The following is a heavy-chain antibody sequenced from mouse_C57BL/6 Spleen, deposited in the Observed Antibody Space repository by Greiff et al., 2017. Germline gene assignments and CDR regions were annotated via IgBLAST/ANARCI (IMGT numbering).Heavy chain of an antibody. J-gene: IGHJ4*01. V-gene: IGHV1-18*01. CDR2: INHDNGGT. CDR1: GYTFTDYN. Sequence: EVQLQQSGPELVKPGASVKIPCKASGYTFTDYNMDWVKQSHGKSLEWNGDINHDNGGTIYNQKFKGKATLTVDKSAITSYMELRSLTAEDTAVYYCAIIYYGNYDAMDYWGPGTSVTVSS. CDR3: AIIYYGNYDAMDY. D-gene: IGHD2-1*01.